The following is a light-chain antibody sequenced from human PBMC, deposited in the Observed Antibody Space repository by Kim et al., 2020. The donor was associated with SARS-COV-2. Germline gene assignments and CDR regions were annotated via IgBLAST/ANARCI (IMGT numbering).Light chain of an antibody. J-gene: IGKJ4*01. CDR1: ISSY. V-gene: IGKV1-39*01. Sequence: ISSYLNWYQQKPGKAPKLLIYDASSLQGGVPSRFSGSGSGTDFTLTISSLQPEDFATYYCQQSYSTPFTFGGGTKVDIK. CDR3: QQSYSTPFT. CDR2: DAS.